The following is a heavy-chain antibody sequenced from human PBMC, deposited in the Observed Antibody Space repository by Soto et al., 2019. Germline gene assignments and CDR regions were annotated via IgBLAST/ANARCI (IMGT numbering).Heavy chain of an antibody. CDR3: ARDEGFNVY. Sequence: GGSLRLSCAASGFTFSSYGMYWVRQAPGKGLEWVAVIWYDGSNKYYEDSVKGRFTISRDNSKNTLYLQMNSLRAEDTAVYYCARDEGFNVYWGQGTLVTVSS. CDR2: IWYDGSNK. CDR1: GFTFSSYG. V-gene: IGHV3-33*01. J-gene: IGHJ4*02. D-gene: IGHD2-15*01.